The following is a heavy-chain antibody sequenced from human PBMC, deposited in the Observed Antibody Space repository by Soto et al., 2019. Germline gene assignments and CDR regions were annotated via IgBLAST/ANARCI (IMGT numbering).Heavy chain of an antibody. J-gene: IGHJ4*01. V-gene: IGHV1-69*13. D-gene: IGHD3-9*01. CDR3: ATGKGKTSVDIFDY. CDR1: GGCFNSHA. CDR2: IIPIFGTA. Sequence: SEKLSCKDSGGCFNSHAISLVRQAPAQGLEWMGGIIPIFGTANYAQKFQGRVTITADESRSTAYMELSSLRSEDSAVYYCATGKGKTSVDIFDYWGQGTLVTVSS.